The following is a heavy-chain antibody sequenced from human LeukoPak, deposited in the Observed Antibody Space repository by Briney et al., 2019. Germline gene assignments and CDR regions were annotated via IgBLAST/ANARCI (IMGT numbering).Heavy chain of an antibody. Sequence: GGSPRLPCAASGFSFSSYWMHWVRQAPGKGLVWVSRINADGSTRSYADSVKGRFTISRDDAKNILYLQMNSLRVEDTAVYYCTRDRGSSWYNWFDPWGQGSLVTVSS. CDR2: INADGSTR. CDR3: TRDRGSSWYNWFDP. D-gene: IGHD6-13*01. V-gene: IGHV3-74*01. J-gene: IGHJ5*02. CDR1: GFSFSSYW.